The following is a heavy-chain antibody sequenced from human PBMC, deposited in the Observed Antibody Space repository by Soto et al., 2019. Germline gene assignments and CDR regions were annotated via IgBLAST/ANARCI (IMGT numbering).Heavy chain of an antibody. J-gene: IGHJ6*02. CDR2: ISYDGSNK. D-gene: IGHD2-15*01. CDR1: GFTFSSYA. V-gene: IGHV3-30-3*01. Sequence: GGSLRLSCAASGFTFSSYAMHWVRQAPGKGLEWVAVISYDGSNKYYADSVKGQFTISRDNSKNTLYLQMNSLRAEDTAVYYCARDHVDCSGGSCYGRSYYYYGMDVWGQGTTVTVSS. CDR3: ARDHVDCSGGSCYGRSYYYYGMDV.